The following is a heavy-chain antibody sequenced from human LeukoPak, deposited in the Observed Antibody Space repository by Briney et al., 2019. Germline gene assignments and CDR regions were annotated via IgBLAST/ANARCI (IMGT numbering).Heavy chain of an antibody. V-gene: IGHV4-38-2*01. CDR3: AKGLWFGEYYFDS. CDR2: IYHSGNT. J-gene: IGHJ4*02. D-gene: IGHD3-10*01. Sequence: SETLSLTCAVSGYSISSGYYWGWIRQPPGKGLEWIGSIYHSGNTYYNPSLKSRVTISVDTPKHQFSLRVSSVTAADTAVYYCAKGLWFGEYYFDSWGQGTLVTVSS. CDR1: GYSISSGYY.